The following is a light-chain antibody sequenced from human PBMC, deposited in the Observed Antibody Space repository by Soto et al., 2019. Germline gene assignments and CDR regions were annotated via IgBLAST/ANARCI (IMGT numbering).Light chain of an antibody. CDR1: QGVAGS. J-gene: IGKJ1*01. CDR3: HQLNTFPRT. CDR2: AAS. V-gene: IGKV1-9*01. Sequence: DIQLTQSPSVLSASVGDRVIITCRASQGVAGSVAWYQQKPGTAPKLLISAASALQSGVPSRFSGSGSGTEFTLTISSLQPEDFATYYCHQLNTFPRTFGQGTKVDLK.